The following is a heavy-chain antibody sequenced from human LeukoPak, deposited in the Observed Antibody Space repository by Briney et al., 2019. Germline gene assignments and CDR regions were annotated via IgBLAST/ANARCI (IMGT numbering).Heavy chain of an antibody. J-gene: IGHJ5*02. D-gene: IGHD1-26*01. CDR3: ARIVGAFGGGPDNWFDP. V-gene: IGHV1-18*01. CDR2: ISAYNGNT. CDR1: GYTFTSYG. Sequence: ASVKVSCKASGYTFTSYGISWVRQAPGQGLEWMGWISAYNGNTNYAQKPQGRVTMTTDTSTSTAYMELRSLRSGDTAVYYCARIVGAFGGGPDNWFDPWGQGTLVTVSS.